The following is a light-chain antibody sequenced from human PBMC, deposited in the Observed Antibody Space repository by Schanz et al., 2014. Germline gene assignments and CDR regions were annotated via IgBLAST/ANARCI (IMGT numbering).Light chain of an antibody. CDR2: DVS. Sequence: QSALTQPASVSGSPGQSITISCTGTSSDVGGYNYVSWYQQHPGRAPKLMIYDVSYRPSGVSNRFSGSKSGNTASLTISGLQAEDEADYYCSSYAGSTTSWVFGGGTKLTVL. J-gene: IGLJ3*02. V-gene: IGLV2-23*02. CDR1: SSDVGGYNY. CDR3: SSYAGSTTSWV.